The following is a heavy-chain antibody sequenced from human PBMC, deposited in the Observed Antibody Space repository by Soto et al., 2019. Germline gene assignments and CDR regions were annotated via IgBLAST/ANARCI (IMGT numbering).Heavy chain of an antibody. CDR1: GYTFTGYY. J-gene: IGHJ6*02. V-gene: IGHV1-2*04. CDR3: AXGYGPWCAESTSYGIDV. CDR2: INPNSGGT. D-gene: IGHD3-10*01. Sequence: SVKVSCRASGYTFTGYYMHWVRQAPGQGLEGMGWINPNSGGTNYAQKFQRWVTMTRDTSISPAYMELSRLRSDDTAVYYCAXGYGPWCAESTSYGIDVWGQGTTVTVSS.